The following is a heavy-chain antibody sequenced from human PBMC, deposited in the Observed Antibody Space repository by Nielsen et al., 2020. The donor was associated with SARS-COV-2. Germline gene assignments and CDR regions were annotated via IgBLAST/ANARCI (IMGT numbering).Heavy chain of an antibody. CDR1: GFTFSSYW. CDR2: IKQDGSEK. V-gene: IGHV3-7*01. Sequence: GESLKISCAASGFTFSSYWMSWVRQAPGKGLEWVANIKQDGSEKYYVDSVKGRFTISRDNAKNSLYLQMNSLRAEDTAVYYCAREQQPYYYYYGMDVWGQGTVVTVSS. CDR3: AREQQPYYYYYGMDV. J-gene: IGHJ6*02. D-gene: IGHD6-13*01.